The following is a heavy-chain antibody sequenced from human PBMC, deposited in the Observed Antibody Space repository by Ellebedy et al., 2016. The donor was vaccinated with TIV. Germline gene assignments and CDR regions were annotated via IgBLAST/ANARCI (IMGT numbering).Heavy chain of an antibody. Sequence: GESLKISCKASGYSFTSYWITWVRQMPGKGLEWMGIIYPGDSDTRRGPSFQGQVTISVYQSSSTAYLQWSSLKASETAMYYCARSGDWYGSYNFWGQGTQVTVSS. J-gene: IGHJ4*02. CDR2: IYPGDSDT. D-gene: IGHD3-9*01. V-gene: IGHV5-51*01. CDR1: GYSFTSYW. CDR3: ARSGDWYGSYNF.